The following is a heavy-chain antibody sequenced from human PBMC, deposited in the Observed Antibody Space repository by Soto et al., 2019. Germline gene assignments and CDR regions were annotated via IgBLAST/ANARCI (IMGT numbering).Heavy chain of an antibody. D-gene: IGHD5-12*01. Sequence: QVQLLQSGAEVKKPGSSVQVSCKASGGGNLRDYRTTWVRQAPGQGLEWMGGIIPKLGSANYAQNFQGRVTITADESTNTVYMELRSLRSEDTAVYYCARGSGGYNFGAVYWGQGTPVTVSS. CDR2: IIPKLGSA. CDR3: ARGSGGYNFGAVY. CDR1: GGGNLRDYR. V-gene: IGHV1-69*01. J-gene: IGHJ4*02.